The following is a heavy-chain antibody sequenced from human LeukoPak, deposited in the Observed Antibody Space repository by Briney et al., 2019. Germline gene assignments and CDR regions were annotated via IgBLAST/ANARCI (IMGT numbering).Heavy chain of an antibody. CDR2: INPNSGGT. D-gene: IGHD3-3*01. Sequence: ASVKVSCKAAGYTFSGYYMHWVRQAPGQGLEWMGWINPNSGGTNYAQKLQGRVTMTTDTSTSTAYMELRSLRSDDTAVYYCARIRITIFGVVSYFDSWGQGTLVTVSS. CDR3: ARIRITIFGVVSYFDS. CDR1: GYTFSGYY. J-gene: IGHJ4*02. V-gene: IGHV1-2*02.